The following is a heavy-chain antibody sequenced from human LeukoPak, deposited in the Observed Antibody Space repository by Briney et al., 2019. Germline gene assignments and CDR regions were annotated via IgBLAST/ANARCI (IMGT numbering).Heavy chain of an antibody. CDR1: GITPNSFR. V-gene: IGHV3-7*01. CDR2: INVEGGVI. J-gene: IGHJ4*02. CDR3: ATDYLAY. Sequence: GGSLRLSCAASGITPNSFRIIWVRQAPGKVREWEDKINVEGGVINYVDSVKGRFTICRHNAKHSLYLQVDNLRVKDTDLYYCATDYLAYCGQGTLVTVSS.